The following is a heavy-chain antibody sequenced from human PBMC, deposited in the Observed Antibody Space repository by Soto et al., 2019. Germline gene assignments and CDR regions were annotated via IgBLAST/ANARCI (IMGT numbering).Heavy chain of an antibody. D-gene: IGHD1-26*01. CDR2: IYYSGST. CDR3: ARHDAGTTYLYDYYMDV. Sequence: QLQLQESGPGLVKPSETLSLTCTVSGGSISSSSYYWGWIRQPPGKGLEWIGSIYYSGSTYVNPSLNGLVTISVDTSKNQYSLTLSSVTAADTAVYYCARHDAGTTYLYDYYMDVWGKGTTVTVSS. J-gene: IGHJ6*03. V-gene: IGHV4-39*01. CDR1: GGSISSSSYY.